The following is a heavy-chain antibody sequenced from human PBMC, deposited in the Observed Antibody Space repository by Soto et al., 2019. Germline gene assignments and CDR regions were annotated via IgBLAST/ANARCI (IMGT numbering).Heavy chain of an antibody. J-gene: IGHJ4*02. CDR2: ISASNGNI. Sequence: QVQLVQSGAEVKKPGASVRVSCKASGYTFTTYGISWVRQAPGQGLEWMGWISASNGNIYYGQKFQGRGTMTTDSFTSTAYMELSSLTSDDTAVYYCARALPYSSSGDSWGRGTLVTVSS. CDR3: ARALPYSSSGDS. V-gene: IGHV1-18*01. D-gene: IGHD6-13*01. CDR1: GYTFTTYG.